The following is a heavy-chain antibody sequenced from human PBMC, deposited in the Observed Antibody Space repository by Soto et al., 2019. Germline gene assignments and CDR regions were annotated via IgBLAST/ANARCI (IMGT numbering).Heavy chain of an antibody. CDR1: FTFSMYS. CDR3: TRDQGGSYDSWFDP. V-gene: IGHV3-21*02. J-gene: IGHJ5*02. CDR2: ISSGGVYI. D-gene: IGHD1-26*01. Sequence: EVQIVESGGGLVQPGGSLRLSCNFTFSMYSMDWVRQAPGKGLEWVASISSGGVYIKYADSVKGRFTISRDNAKNSVSLQMNSVRVDDTALYFCTRDQGGSYDSWFDPWGQGTLVTVSS.